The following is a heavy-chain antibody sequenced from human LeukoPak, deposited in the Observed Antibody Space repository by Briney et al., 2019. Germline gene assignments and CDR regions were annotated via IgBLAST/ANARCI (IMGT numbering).Heavy chain of an antibody. CDR2: IKEDGSEK. D-gene: IGHD6-19*01. Sequence: PGGSLRLSCAASGFTFSDYYMSWIRQAPGKGLEWVAKIKEDGSEKYYVDSVKGRFTISRDNSKNTLYLQMNSLRAEDTAVYYCAKESGWCWVEENYWGQGTLVTVSS. CDR1: GFTFSDYY. V-gene: IGHV3-7*03. CDR3: AKESGWCWVEENY. J-gene: IGHJ4*02.